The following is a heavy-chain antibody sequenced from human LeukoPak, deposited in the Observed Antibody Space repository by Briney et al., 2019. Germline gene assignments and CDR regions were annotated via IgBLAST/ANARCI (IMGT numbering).Heavy chain of an antibody. CDR3: ARDGRGGHNDF. J-gene: IGHJ4*02. V-gene: IGHV3-7*01. CDR2: IREDGGQT. Sequence: GSPRLSFVTSGFTFTNHWMSLGRQAPGKGLEWGANIREDGGQTNYVDSVKGRFTISRDNAKNSLFLQMDGLRVDDTAVYFCARDGRGGHNDFWGQGTLITVSS. D-gene: IGHD4-23*01. CDR1: GFTFTNHW.